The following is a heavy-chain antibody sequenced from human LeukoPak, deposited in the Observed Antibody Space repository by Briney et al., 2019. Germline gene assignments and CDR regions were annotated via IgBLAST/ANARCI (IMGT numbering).Heavy chain of an antibody. V-gene: IGHV6-1*01. CDR3: ARDTLAAADS. CDR2: TYYRSKWHN. CDR1: GDSVSRDGAA. D-gene: IGHD6-25*01. Sequence: SQTLSLTCAISGDSVSRDGAAWTWIRQSPSRGLEWLGRTYYRSKWHNEYAVSVRGRMAISPDTSKNQFSLHLSSVTPEDTAVYFSARDTLAAADSWGQGALVTVSS. J-gene: IGHJ4*02.